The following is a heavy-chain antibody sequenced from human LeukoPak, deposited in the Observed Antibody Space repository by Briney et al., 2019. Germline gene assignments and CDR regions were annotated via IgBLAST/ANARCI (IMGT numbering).Heavy chain of an antibody. J-gene: IGHJ4*02. V-gene: IGHV4-34*01. D-gene: IGHD4/OR15-4a*01. Sequence: SETLSLTCAVYGGSFSGYYCSWIRQPPGKGLEWIGEINHSGSTNYNPSLKSRVTISVDTSKNQFSLKLSSVTAADTAVYYCARGLTTQVDYWGQGTMVTVSS. CDR1: GGSFSGYY. CDR2: INHSGST. CDR3: ARGLTTQVDY.